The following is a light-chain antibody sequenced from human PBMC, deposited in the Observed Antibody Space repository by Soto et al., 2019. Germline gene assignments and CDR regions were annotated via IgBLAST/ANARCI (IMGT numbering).Light chain of an antibody. CDR2: DST. J-gene: IGKJ5*01. V-gene: IGKV3-11*01. CDR1: QSIHTS. CDR3: QQRNVWPPIT. Sequence: VLTQSPATLSLCRGVIATLSWRASQSIHTSLAWHQQKPGQPPRLVVYDSTLRANGVPDRFGGSRSGTEFTLTINNPEPEDFAVYYCQQRNVWPPITFGQGTRLEIK.